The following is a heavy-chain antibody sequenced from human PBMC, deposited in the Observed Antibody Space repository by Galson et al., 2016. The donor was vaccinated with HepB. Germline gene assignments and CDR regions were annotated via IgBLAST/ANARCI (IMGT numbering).Heavy chain of an antibody. CDR3: ASPQDLYCSDVNCRSFPGYYCYGMDV. V-gene: IGHV1-69*13. Sequence: SVKVSCKASGGTFSRYAFSWVRQAPGQGLEWMGVFIPVFGTPNYAQKFQGRVTITADDSTNTAYMELSSLSSADTAVYYCASPQDLYCSDVNCRSFPGYYCYGMDVGGQGTTVTVSS. CDR1: GGTFSRYA. J-gene: IGHJ6*02. D-gene: IGHD2-15*01. CDR2: FIPVFGTP.